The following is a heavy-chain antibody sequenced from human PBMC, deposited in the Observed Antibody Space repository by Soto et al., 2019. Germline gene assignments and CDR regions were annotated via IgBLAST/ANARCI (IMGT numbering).Heavy chain of an antibody. Sequence: SETLSLTCTVSGGSISTYYWSWVRQPPGKGLEWIAYFHYSGSSNYNPSLKSRVTFSVDTSDKQLSLSLTSVTAADTAVYYCARGISIAAAGDYFYYYGMDVWGQGTTVTVSS. J-gene: IGHJ6*02. V-gene: IGHV4-59*01. CDR2: FHYSGSS. CDR1: GGSISTYY. CDR3: ARGISIAAAGDYFYYYGMDV. D-gene: IGHD6-13*01.